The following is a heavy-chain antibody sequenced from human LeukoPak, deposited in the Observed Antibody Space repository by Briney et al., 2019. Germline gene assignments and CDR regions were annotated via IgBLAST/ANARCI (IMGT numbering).Heavy chain of an antibody. V-gene: IGHV3-33*01. CDR1: GFTFSSYG. J-gene: IGHJ3*02. D-gene: IGHD6-19*01. CDR3: ARETRAVAGTRCAAFDI. Sequence: GGSLRLSCAASGFTFSSYGMHWVRQAPGKGLEWVAVIWYDGSNKYYADSVKGRFTISRDNSKNTLYLQMNSLRAEDTAVYYCARETRAVAGTRCAAFDIWGQGTMVTVSS. CDR2: IWYDGSNK.